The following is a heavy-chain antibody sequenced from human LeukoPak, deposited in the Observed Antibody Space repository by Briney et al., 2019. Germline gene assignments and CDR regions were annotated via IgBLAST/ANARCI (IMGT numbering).Heavy chain of an antibody. CDR3: ARSDGIAVAGTGGD. CDR2: ISAYNGNT. V-gene: IGHV1-18*01. D-gene: IGHD6-19*01. Sequence: GASVKVSCKASGYTFTSYGISWVRQAPGQGLEWMGWISAYNGNTNYAQKLQGRVTMTTDTSTSTAYMELRSLRSDDTAVYYCARSDGIAVAGTGGDWGQGTLVTVSS. CDR1: GYTFTSYG. J-gene: IGHJ4*02.